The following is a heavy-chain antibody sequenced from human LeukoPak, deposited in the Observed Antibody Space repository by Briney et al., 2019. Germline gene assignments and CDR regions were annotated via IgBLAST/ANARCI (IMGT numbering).Heavy chain of an antibody. Sequence: PGGSLRLSCAASNFIVSNNYMSWVRQAPGKGLEWVSVVYTGGSTYYADSVKGRFTVSEDTSDNTLYLQMNSLRVDDTAVYYCVKASPGGGHFEYWGPGALVTVSS. CDR2: VYTGGST. CDR1: NFIVSNNY. CDR3: VKASPGGGHFEY. V-gene: IGHV3-53*01. J-gene: IGHJ4*02.